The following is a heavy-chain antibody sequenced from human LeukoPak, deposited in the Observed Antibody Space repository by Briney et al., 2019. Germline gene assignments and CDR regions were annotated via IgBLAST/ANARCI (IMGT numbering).Heavy chain of an antibody. V-gene: IGHV3-23*01. CDR3: AKGSYYSGSGSFSQYGWFDP. D-gene: IGHD3-10*01. Sequence: GGSLRLSCAASGFTFSTYAMTWVRQAPGKGLEWVSTISGSGGSTYYPDSVRGRFTISRDNSKNTLYLQMNSLRAGDTALYYCAKGSYYSGSGSFSQYGWFDPWGQGTLVTVSS. J-gene: IGHJ5*02. CDR1: GFTFSTYA. CDR2: ISGSGGST.